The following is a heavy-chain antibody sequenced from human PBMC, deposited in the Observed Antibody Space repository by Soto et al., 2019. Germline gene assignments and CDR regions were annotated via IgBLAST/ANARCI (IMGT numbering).Heavy chain of an antibody. Sequence: QVQLVESGGGVVQPGRSLRLSCAASGFTFSSYAMHWVRQAPGKGLEWVAVISYDGSNKYYADSVKGRFTISRDNSKNTLYLQMNSLRAEDTAVYYCARDALLTTAGTRLLGSGEFDYWGQGTLVTVSS. D-gene: IGHD6-13*01. CDR2: ISYDGSNK. V-gene: IGHV3-30-3*01. J-gene: IGHJ4*02. CDR1: GFTFSSYA. CDR3: ARDALLTTAGTRLLGSGEFDY.